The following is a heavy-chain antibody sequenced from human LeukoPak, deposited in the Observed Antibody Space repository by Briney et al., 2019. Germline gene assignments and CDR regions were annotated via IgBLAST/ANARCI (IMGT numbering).Heavy chain of an antibody. D-gene: IGHD3-9*01. CDR1: GFTFSSYG. CDR2: ISGRGGST. V-gene: IGHV3-23*01. CDR3: AGGAFDWLPREWNY. Sequence: PGGTLRLSCAASGFTFSSYGMSWVRQAPGKGLEWGSAISGRGGSTYYADSVKGRFTISRDNSKNTLYLQRNSLRAEDTAVYYCAGGAFDWLPREWNYWGQGTLVTVSS. J-gene: IGHJ4*02.